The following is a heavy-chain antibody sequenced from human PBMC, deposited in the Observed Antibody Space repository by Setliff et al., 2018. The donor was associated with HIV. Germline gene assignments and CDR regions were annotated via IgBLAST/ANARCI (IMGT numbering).Heavy chain of an antibody. Sequence: SETLSLTCTVSGGSISSYYWSWIRQSPGKGLEWIGYIYYSGSTNYNPSLKSRVTISVDTSKNQFSLKLSSVTAADTAVYYCARVRPQVGARAFDIWGQGTMVTVSS. CDR2: IYYSGST. V-gene: IGHV4-59*01. D-gene: IGHD1-26*01. CDR3: ARVRPQVGARAFDI. CDR1: GGSISSYY. J-gene: IGHJ3*02.